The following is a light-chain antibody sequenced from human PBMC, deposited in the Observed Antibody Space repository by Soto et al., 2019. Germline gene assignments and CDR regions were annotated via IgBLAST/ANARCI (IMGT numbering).Light chain of an antibody. CDR2: AAS. CDR1: QSVGSK. J-gene: IGKJ4*01. V-gene: IGKV3-15*01. CDR3: QQYDNWPPAT. Sequence: EVVMTQSPATLSVSPGDRALLSCRASQSVGSKLAWYQQKPGQAPRLFIFAASTRATGVPARFSGSGSGTEFTLPISSLQSEDFAVYYCQQYDNWPPATFGGGTKVEIK.